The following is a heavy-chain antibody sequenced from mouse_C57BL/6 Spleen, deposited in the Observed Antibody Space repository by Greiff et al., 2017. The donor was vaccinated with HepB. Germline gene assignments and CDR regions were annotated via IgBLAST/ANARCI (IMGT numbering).Heavy chain of an antibody. CDR1: GYTFTSYW. Sequence: QVQLQQPGAELVKPGASVKLSCKASGYTFTSYWMQWVKQRPGQGLEWIGEIDPSDSYTNYNQKFKGKAKLTVDTSSSTAYMQLSSLTSEDSAVYYCARFYSYYYAMDYWGQGTSVTVSS. V-gene: IGHV1-50*01. CDR3: ARFYSYYYAMDY. D-gene: IGHD2-1*01. CDR2: IDPSDSYT. J-gene: IGHJ4*01.